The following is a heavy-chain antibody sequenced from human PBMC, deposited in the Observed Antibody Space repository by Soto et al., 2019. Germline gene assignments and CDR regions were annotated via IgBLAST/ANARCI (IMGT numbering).Heavy chain of an antibody. CDR1: GYTFTSYG. V-gene: IGHV1-18*01. CDR2: ISAYNGNT. J-gene: IGHJ3*02. CDR3: ARYAGDCSSTSCYELWGAFDI. Sequence: QVPLVQSGAEVKKPGASVKVSCKASGYTFTSYGISWVRQAPGQGLEWMGWISAYNGNTNYAQKLQGRVTMTTDTSTSTAYMELRSLRSDDTAVYYCARYAGDCSSTSCYELWGAFDIWGQGTMVTVSS. D-gene: IGHD2-2*01.